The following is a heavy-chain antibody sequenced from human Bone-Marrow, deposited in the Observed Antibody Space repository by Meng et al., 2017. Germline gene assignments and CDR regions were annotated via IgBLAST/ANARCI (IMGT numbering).Heavy chain of an antibody. V-gene: IGHV3-30*16. CDR1: GYTFTSYA. CDR2: ISYDGSNK. J-gene: IGHJ4*02. CDR3: ARDRVDY. Sequence: QGQLVPSGSELKKPGASVKVSCKASGYTFTSYAMNWVRQAPGQGLEWVAVISYDGSNKYYADSVKGRFTISRDNSKNTLYLQMNSLRAEDTAVYYCARDRVDYWGQGTLVTVSS.